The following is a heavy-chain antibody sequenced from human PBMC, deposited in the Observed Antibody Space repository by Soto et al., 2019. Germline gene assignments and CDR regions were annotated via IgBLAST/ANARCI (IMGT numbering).Heavy chain of an antibody. D-gene: IGHD3-10*01. CDR3: ARGYGSGSYLYYYYGMDV. Sequence: SETLSLTCTVSGGSISSYYWSWIRQPPGKGLEWIGYIYYSGSTNYNPSLKSRVTISVDTSKNQFSLKLSSVTAADTAVYYCARGYGSGSYLYYYYGMDVWGQGTTVTVSS. CDR2: IYYSGST. CDR1: GGSISSYY. J-gene: IGHJ6*02. V-gene: IGHV4-59*01.